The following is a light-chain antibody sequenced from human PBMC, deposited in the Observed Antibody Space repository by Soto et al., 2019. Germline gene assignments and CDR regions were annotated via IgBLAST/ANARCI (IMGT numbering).Light chain of an antibody. V-gene: IGKV3-11*01. J-gene: IGKJ4*01. Sequence: EIVLTQSPATLSLSPGERATPSCRASQSVGSYLAWYQQKPGQAPRLLIYDASNRATGIPTRFSGSGSGTDFTLTISSLEPEDFAVYYCQQRSNWPFALTFGGGTKVDIK. CDR2: DAS. CDR1: QSVGSY. CDR3: QQRSNWPFALT.